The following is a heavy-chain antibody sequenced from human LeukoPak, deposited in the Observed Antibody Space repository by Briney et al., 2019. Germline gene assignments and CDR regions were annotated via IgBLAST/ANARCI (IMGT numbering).Heavy chain of an antibody. J-gene: IGHJ4*02. V-gene: IGHV3-49*03. D-gene: IGHD3-22*01. CDR1: GFTFGDYA. CDR2: IRSKAYGGTT. Sequence: PGGSLRLSYTASGFTFGDYAMSWFRQAPGKGLEWVGFIRSKAYGGTTEYAASVKGRFTISRDDSKSIAYLQMNSLKTEDTAVYYCTREAVIVVRAQYFDYWGQGTLVTVSS. CDR3: TREAVIVVRAQYFDY.